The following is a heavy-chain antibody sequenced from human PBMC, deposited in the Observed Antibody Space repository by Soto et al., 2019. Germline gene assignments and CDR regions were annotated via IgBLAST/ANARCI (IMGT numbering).Heavy chain of an antibody. J-gene: IGHJ4*02. CDR1: GFSLSTSGVG. D-gene: IGHD6-19*01. V-gene: IGHV2-5*02. CDR3: AHTQQWLVYFDY. CDR2: IYWDDDK. Sequence: QITLKESGPPLVKPTQTLTLTCTFSGFSLSTSGVGVGWIRQPPGKALEWLALIYWDDDKRYSPSLKSRLTITKDTSKNQVVLTMTNMDPVDTATYYCAHTQQWLVYFDYWGQGTLVTVSS.